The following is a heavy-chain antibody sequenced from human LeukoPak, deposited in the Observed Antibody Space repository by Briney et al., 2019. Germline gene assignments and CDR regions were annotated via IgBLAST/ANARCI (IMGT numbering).Heavy chain of an antibody. CDR1: GFTFSSYS. J-gene: IGHJ4*02. CDR2: ISSSSSYI. V-gene: IGHV3-21*01. Sequence: PGGSLRLSCAASGFTFSSYSMNWVRQAPGKGLEWVSSISSSSSYIYYADSVEGRFTISRDNAKNSLYLQMNSLRAEDTAVYYCARDVGYDSSGAYDYWGQGPLVTVSS. D-gene: IGHD3-22*01. CDR3: ARDVGYDSSGAYDY.